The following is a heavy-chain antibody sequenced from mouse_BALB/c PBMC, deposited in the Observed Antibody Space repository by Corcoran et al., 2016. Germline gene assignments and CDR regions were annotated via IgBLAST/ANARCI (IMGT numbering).Heavy chain of an antibody. V-gene: IGHV3-5*02. CDR2: IYYSGST. CDR3: ASIEQWLGVD. CDR1: GGSISSSSYY. Sequence: QLQESGPGLVKPSETLSLTCTVSGGSISSSSYYWGWIRQPPGSGLVWIGSIYYSGSTYYNPSLKSRGTISVDTSTNQFSLKLSSVTAADTAVYYCASIEQWLGVDWGQGTLVTVSS. D-gene: IGHD6-1*01. J-gene: IGHJ4*01.